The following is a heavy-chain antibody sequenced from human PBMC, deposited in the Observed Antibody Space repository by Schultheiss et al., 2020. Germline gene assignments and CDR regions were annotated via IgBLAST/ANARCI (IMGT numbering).Heavy chain of an antibody. Sequence: ASVKVSCKASGYTFTSYGISWVRQAPGQGLEWMGWISAYNGNTNYAQKLQGRVTMTTDTSTSTAYMELRSLRSDDTAVYYCARGTAGYYDFWSGYYTSYYYYGMDVWGQGTTVTVSS. CDR3: ARGTAGYYDFWSGYYTSYYYYGMDV. CDR1: GYTFTSYG. V-gene: IGHV1-18*01. CDR2: ISAYNGNT. J-gene: IGHJ6*02. D-gene: IGHD3-3*01.